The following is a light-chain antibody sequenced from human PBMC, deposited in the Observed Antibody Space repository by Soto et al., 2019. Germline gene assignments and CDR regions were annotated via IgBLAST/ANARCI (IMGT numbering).Light chain of an antibody. Sequence: EIVLTQSPATLSLSPGERATLSCRASQRVSSYLAWYQQKPGQAPRLLIYDASNRATGIPTRFSGSGSGTDFTLIISSLEPEDFALYYCQQRSNWPTFGQGTRLEI. CDR3: QQRSNWPT. J-gene: IGKJ5*01. CDR2: DAS. V-gene: IGKV3-11*01. CDR1: QRVSSY.